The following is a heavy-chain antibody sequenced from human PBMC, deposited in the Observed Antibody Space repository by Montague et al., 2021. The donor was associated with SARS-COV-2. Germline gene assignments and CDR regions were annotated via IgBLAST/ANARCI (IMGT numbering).Heavy chain of an antibody. V-gene: IGHV4-39*02. CDR1: GGSIISSNSY. CDR2: IYDSGST. D-gene: IGHD1-26*01. Sequence: SETLSLTCTVSGGSIISSNSYWDWIRQPPGKGLEWIGSIYDSGSTYYNPSLKSRVTISVDTSKNHFSLKLSSVTAADTAVYYCARRGRKLLPVATTIGGFDIWGQGTMVTVSS. CDR3: ARRGRKLLPVATTIGGFDI. J-gene: IGHJ3*02.